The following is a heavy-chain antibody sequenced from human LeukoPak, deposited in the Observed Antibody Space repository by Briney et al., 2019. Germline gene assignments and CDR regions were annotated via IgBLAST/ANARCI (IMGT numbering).Heavy chain of an antibody. CDR2: IYYSGTT. J-gene: IGHJ4*02. Sequence: SETLSLTCTVSGGSISSSYWSWIRQPPGKGLEWIGYIYYSGTTNYNPSLKSRLTISVDTSKNQFSLKLSSVTAADTAVYYCARRGFCSGSTCLTFDLWGQGTLVTVSS. CDR3: ARRGFCSGSTCLTFDL. CDR1: GGSISSSY. D-gene: IGHD2-15*01. V-gene: IGHV4-59*08.